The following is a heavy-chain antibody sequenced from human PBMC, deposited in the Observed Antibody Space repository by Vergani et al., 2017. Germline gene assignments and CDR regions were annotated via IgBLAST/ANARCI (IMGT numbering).Heavy chain of an antibody. J-gene: IGHJ6*02. CDR2: TIPMLGAT. Sequence: QVPLVQSGAEVKKPGSSVKVSCKASVGTFSSYAISWVRQAPGQGLEWMGRTIPMLGATNYAQKFQGRVTITADESTSTAYMELSSLRSEDTAVYYCARDPYCGGVGYWCYCCGMDVWGQGNTVTVS. V-gene: IGHV1-69*13. CDR3: ARDPYCGGVGYWCYCCGMDV. D-gene: IGHD2-21*01. CDR1: VGTFSSYA.